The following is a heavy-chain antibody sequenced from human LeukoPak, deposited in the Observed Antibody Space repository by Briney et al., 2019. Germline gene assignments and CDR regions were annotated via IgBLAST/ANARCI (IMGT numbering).Heavy chain of an antibody. V-gene: IGHV3-30*03. CDR2: ISYDGSNK. Sequence: PGGSLRLSCAASGFTFSSYGMHWVRQAPGKGLEWVAVISYDGSNKYYADSVKGRFTISRDNSKNTLYLQMNSLRAEDTAVYYCARDGVGDGSGVFDYWGQGTLVTVSS. CDR1: GFTFSSYG. CDR3: ARDGVGDGSGVFDY. J-gene: IGHJ4*02. D-gene: IGHD3-10*01.